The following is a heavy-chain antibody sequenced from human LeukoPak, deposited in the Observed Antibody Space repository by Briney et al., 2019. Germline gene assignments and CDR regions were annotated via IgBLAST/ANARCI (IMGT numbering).Heavy chain of an antibody. CDR3: ARGHYDILTGYSDASDI. CDR2: IYYSGST. J-gene: IGHJ3*02. V-gene: IGHV4-59*01. D-gene: IGHD3-9*01. CDR1: GGSISSYY. Sequence: SETLSLTCTVSGGSISSYYWSWIRQPPGKGLEWIGYIYYSGSTNYNPSLKSRVTISVDTSKNQFSLKLSSVTAADTAVYYCARGHYDILTGYSDASDIWGQGTMVTVSS.